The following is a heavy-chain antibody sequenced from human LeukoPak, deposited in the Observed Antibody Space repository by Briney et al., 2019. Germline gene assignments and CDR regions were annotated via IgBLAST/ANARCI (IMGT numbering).Heavy chain of an antibody. D-gene: IGHD3-22*01. J-gene: IGHJ4*02. CDR1: GYTFTSYG. CDR3: ARGRRPYYYDSSGYYEY. V-gene: IGHV1-18*01. CDR2: ISAYNGNT. Sequence: ASVKVSCKASGYTFTSYGISWVRRAPGQGLEWMGWISAYNGNTNYAQKLQGRVTMTTDTSTSTAYMELRSLRSDDPAVYYCARGRRPYYYDSSGYYEYWGQGTLVTVSS.